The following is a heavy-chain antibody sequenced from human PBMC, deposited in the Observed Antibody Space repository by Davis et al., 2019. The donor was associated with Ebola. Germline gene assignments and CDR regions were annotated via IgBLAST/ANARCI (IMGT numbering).Heavy chain of an antibody. CDR2: INPSDSYT. V-gene: IGHV5-10-1*01. CDR3: ARIDRRTTVTTRY. J-gene: IGHJ4*02. CDR1: GYSFTSYW. Sequence: GESLKISCKGSGYSFTSYWISWVRQMPGKGLEWMGRINPSDSYTNYSPSFQGHVTISADKSISTAYLQWSSLKASDTAMYYCARIDRRTTVTTRYWGQGTLVTVSS. D-gene: IGHD4-17*01.